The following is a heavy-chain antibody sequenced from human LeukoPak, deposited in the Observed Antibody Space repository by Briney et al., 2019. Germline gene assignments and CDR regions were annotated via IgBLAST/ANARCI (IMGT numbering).Heavy chain of an antibody. CDR3: ARGSIVVVPAAKGGVWTGGFPGLDY. J-gene: IGHJ4*02. CDR2: INHSGST. V-gene: IGHV4-34*01. CDR1: GGSFSGYY. Sequence: PSETLSLTCAVYGGSFSGYYWSWIRQPPGKGLEWIGEINHSGSTNYNPFLKSRVTISVDTSKNQFSLKLSSVTAADTAVYYCARGSIVVVPAAKGGVWTGGFPGLDYWGQGTLVTVSS. D-gene: IGHD2-2*01.